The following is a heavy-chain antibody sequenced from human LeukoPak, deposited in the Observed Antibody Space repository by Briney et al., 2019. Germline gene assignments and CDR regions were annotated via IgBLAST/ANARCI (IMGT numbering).Heavy chain of an antibody. CDR2: IYHSGST. V-gene: IGHV4-38-2*02. J-gene: IGHJ4*02. CDR1: GYSISSGYY. CDR3: ARAPVAAAETLDY. D-gene: IGHD6-13*01. Sequence: SETLSLTCTVAGYSISSGYYWGWIRQPPGKGLEWIGSIYHSGSTYYNPSLKSRVTISVDTSKNQFSLKLSSVTAADTAVYYCARAPVAAAETLDYWGQGTLVTVSS.